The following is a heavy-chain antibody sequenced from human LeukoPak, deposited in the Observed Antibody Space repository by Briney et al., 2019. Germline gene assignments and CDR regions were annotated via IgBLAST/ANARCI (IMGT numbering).Heavy chain of an antibody. CDR3: ASVAWGSYHWFDP. D-gene: IGHD3-16*01. CDR1: GFTFSSYW. J-gene: IGHJ5*02. Sequence: GGSLRLSCAASGFTFSSYWLHWVRQAPGKGLEWVAVISYDGSNKYYADSVKGRFTISRDNSKNTVYLQMNSLRAEDTAVYYCASVAWGSYHWFDPWGQGTLVTVSS. CDR2: ISYDGSNK. V-gene: IGHV3-30-3*01.